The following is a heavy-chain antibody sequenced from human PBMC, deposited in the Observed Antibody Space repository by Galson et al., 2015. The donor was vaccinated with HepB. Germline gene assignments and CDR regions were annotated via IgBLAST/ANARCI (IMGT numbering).Heavy chain of an antibody. D-gene: IGHD2/OR15-2a*01. CDR2: VNVNSGGT. CDR1: GYTFSGYY. CDR3: AREAITTFYGMDV. J-gene: IGHJ6*02. Sequence: SVKVSCKASGYTFSGYYMHWVRQAPGQGLEWMGRVNVNSGGTNYAQKFQGRLTMTRDTSISTAYMELSRLRSDDTAVYYCAREAITTFYGMDVWGQGTTVTVSS. V-gene: IGHV1-2*06.